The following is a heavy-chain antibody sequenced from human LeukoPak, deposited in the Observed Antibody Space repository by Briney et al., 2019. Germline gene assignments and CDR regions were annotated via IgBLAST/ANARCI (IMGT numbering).Heavy chain of an antibody. Sequence: GGSLRLSCAVSGFTFSSYEMNWVRQAPGKGLEWVSYISSRGTTIYYVDSVKGRFTISRDNAKNSLYLQMNSLRAEDTALYYCARVRPGLHMDVWGQGTTVTVSS. CDR3: ARVRPGLHMDV. V-gene: IGHV3-48*03. D-gene: IGHD2-15*01. J-gene: IGHJ6*02. CDR1: GFTFSSYE. CDR2: ISSRGTTI.